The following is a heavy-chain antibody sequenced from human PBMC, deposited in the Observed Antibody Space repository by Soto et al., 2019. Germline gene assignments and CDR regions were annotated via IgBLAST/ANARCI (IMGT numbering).Heavy chain of an antibody. CDR3: ARQRRREYSSGWYGFDY. D-gene: IGHD6-19*01. J-gene: IGHJ4*02. Sequence: PSETLSLTCTVSVGSISSYYWSWIRQPPGKGLEWIGYIYYSGSTNYNPSLKSRVTISVDTSKNQFSLKLSSVTAADTAVYYCARQRRREYSSGWYGFDYWGQGTLVTVSS. CDR1: VGSISSYY. CDR2: IYYSGST. V-gene: IGHV4-59*08.